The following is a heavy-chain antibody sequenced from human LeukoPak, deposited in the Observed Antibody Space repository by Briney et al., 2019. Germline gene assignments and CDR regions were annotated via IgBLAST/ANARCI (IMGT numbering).Heavy chain of an antibody. CDR3: ARSSVNWFDP. J-gene: IGHJ5*02. Sequence: GESLKISCKGSGYSFANYWIGWVRQMPGKGLEWMGIIYPGDSQTRYSPSFQGQVTISADKFISTAYLQWRSLKATDTAMYYCARSSVNWFDPWGQGTLVTVSS. V-gene: IGHV5-51*01. CDR1: GYSFANYW. D-gene: IGHD3-3*01. CDR2: IYPGDSQT.